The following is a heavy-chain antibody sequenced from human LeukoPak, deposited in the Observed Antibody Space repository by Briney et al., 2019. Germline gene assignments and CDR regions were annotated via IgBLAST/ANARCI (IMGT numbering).Heavy chain of an antibody. Sequence: GASVKVSCKASGYTFTSYGISWVRQAPGQGLEWMGWISAYNGNTNYAQKLQGRVTMTTDTSTSTAYMELRSLRSDDTAVYYCARDQMEQQLVQDYYYMDVWGKGTTVTVSS. V-gene: IGHV1-18*01. CDR2: ISAYNGNT. CDR1: GYTFTSYG. J-gene: IGHJ6*03. CDR3: ARDQMEQQLVQDYYYMDV. D-gene: IGHD6-13*01.